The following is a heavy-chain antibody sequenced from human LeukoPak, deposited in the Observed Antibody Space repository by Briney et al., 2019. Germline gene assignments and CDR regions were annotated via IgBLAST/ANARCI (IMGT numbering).Heavy chain of an antibody. J-gene: IGHJ1*01. CDR2: IYPGDSDT. CDR1: GYSFTSYW. D-gene: IGHD3-10*01. CDR3: ARGVEEFALSAEYFQH. Sequence: GESLKISCKGSGYSFTSYWIGWVRQMPGKGLEWMGIIYPGDSDTRYSPSFQGQVTISADKSISTAYLQWSSLKASDTAMYYCARGVEEFALSAEYFQHWGQGTLVTVSS. V-gene: IGHV5-51*01.